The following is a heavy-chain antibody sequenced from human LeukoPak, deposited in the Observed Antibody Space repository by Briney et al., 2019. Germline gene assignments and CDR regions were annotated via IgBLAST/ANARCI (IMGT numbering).Heavy chain of an antibody. V-gene: IGHV1-18*01. CDR2: ISAYNGNT. CDR3: AREPPSSYSSGWYDLPPGAFDI. CDR1: GYTFTSYG. D-gene: IGHD6-19*01. Sequence: ASVKVSCKASGYTFTSYGISWVRQAPGQGLKWMGWISAYNGNTNYAQKLQGRVTMTTDTSTSTAYMELRSLRSDDTAVYYCAREPPSSYSSGWYDLPPGAFDIWGQGTMVTVSS. J-gene: IGHJ3*02.